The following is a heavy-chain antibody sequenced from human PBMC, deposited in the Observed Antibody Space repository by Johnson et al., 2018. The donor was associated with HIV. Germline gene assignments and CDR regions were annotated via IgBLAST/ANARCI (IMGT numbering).Heavy chain of an antibody. D-gene: IGHD3-16*01. CDR1: GFTFDDYA. J-gene: IGHJ3*02. CDR3: AKPPSMGADAFDI. CDR2: ISWNRGSI. V-gene: IGHV3-9*01. Sequence: VQLVESGGGVVQPGRSLRLSCAASGFTFDDYAMHWVRQAPGKGLEWVSGISWNRGSIGYADSVKGRFTISRDNSENTLYLQINSLKAEDTAVYYCAKPPSMGADAFDIWGQGTMVTISS.